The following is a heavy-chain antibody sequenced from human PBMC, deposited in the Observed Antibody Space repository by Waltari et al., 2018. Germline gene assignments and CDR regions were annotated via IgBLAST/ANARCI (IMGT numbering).Heavy chain of an antibody. V-gene: IGHV3-15*01. CDR2: IKSKTDGGTT. Sequence: EVQLVESGGGLVKPGGSLRLSCAASGFTFSNAWMSWVRQAPGKGLEWVGRIKSKTDGGTTDYAAPVKGRFTISRDDSKNTLYLQMNSLKTEDTAVYYCTTLIPEEWLFPFDYWGQGTLVTVSS. D-gene: IGHD3-3*01. J-gene: IGHJ4*02. CDR3: TTLIPEEWLFPFDY. CDR1: GFTFSNAW.